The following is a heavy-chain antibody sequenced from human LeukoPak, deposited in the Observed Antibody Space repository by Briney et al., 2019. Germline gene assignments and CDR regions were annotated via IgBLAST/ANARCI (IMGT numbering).Heavy chain of an antibody. CDR3: AKDQGTIFGVVPLDH. J-gene: IGHJ4*02. CDR1: GFTFSSYG. CDR2: ISYDGSKK. D-gene: IGHD3-3*01. V-gene: IGHV3-30*18. Sequence: GGSLRLSCAASGFTFSSYGMHWVRQAPGKGLEWVAVISYDGSKKKYADSVKGRFTISRDNSKNTLYVQMNSLRDEDTAVYYCAKDQGTIFGVVPLDHWGQGTLVTVSS.